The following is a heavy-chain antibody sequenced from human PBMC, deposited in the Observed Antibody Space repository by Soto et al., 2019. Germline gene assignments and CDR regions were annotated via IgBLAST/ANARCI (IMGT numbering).Heavy chain of an antibody. V-gene: IGHV3-30-3*01. CDR3: ARDEGPWGATYYYYGMDV. CDR1: GFTFSSYA. Sequence: QVQLVESGGGVVQPGRSLRLSCAASGFTFSSYAMHWVRQAPGKGLECVAVISYDGSNKYYADSVKGRFTISRDNSKNTLYLKMNSLRAEDTAVYYCARDEGPWGATYYYYGMDVCGQGTTVTVSS. CDR2: ISYDGSNK. J-gene: IGHJ6*02. D-gene: IGHD3-16*01.